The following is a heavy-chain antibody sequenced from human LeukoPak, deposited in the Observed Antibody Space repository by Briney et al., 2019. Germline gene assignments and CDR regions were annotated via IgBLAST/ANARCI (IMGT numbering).Heavy chain of an antibody. Sequence: GGSLRLSCAAWGFTLSSYAMHGVRQARGRGVEGVAVITYDGSNKYYADSVKGRFTISRDNSKNTLSLQMTSLRAEDTAVYYCARVYGSGSYYYQYFDYWGQGTLVTVSS. D-gene: IGHD3-10*01. V-gene: IGHV3-30*04. J-gene: IGHJ4*02. CDR3: ARVYGSGSYYYQYFDY. CDR2: ITYDGSNK. CDR1: GFTLSSYA.